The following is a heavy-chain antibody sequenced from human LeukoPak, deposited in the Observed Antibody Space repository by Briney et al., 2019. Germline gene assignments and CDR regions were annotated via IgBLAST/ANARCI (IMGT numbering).Heavy chain of an antibody. D-gene: IGHD4-23*01. CDR3: ARYGGQSEFDY. V-gene: IGHV4-39*01. CDR1: GGSISSSSYY. Sequence: MPSETLSLTCTVSGGSISSSSYYWGWIRQPPGKGLEWIGSIYYSGSTYYNPSLKSRVTISVDTSKNQFSLKLSSVTAADTAVYYCARYGGQSEFDYWGQGTLVTVSS. CDR2: IYYSGST. J-gene: IGHJ4*02.